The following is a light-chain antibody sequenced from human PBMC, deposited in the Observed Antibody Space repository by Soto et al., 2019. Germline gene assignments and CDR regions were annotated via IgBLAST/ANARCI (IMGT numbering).Light chain of an antibody. CDR3: QQSYSTPRT. CDR2: AAY. J-gene: IGKJ1*01. CDR1: QSISTY. V-gene: IGKV1-39*01. Sequence: DIQMTQSPSSLSASEGDRVTITCRAGQSISTYLNWYQQKPGKAPKLLIYAAYNLQSGVPSRFSGSGSGTDFTLAISSLQPEDFATYYCQQSYSTPRTFGQGTKVEIK.